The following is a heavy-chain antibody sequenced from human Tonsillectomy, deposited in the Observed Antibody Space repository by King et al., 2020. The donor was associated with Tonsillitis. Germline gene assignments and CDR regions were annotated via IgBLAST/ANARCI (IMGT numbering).Heavy chain of an antibody. CDR1: GFTFRTYA. Sequence: VQLVESGGGVVQPGRSLRLSCTASGFTFRTYAMHWVRQAPGKGLEWVAVISYVGSNKYYADSVKGRFTISRDNSKNTLYLQMNSLRAEDTAVYYCARDYYGSGTYYNPQRYYGMDVWGQGTTVTVSS. V-gene: IGHV3-33*05. D-gene: IGHD3-10*01. CDR2: ISYVGSNK. CDR3: ARDYYGSGTYYNPQRYYGMDV. J-gene: IGHJ6*02.